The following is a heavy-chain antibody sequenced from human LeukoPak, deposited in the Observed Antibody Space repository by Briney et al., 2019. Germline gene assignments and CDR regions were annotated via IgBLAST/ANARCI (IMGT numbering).Heavy chain of an antibody. J-gene: IGHJ3*01. CDR3: ANVIPAANDAFAF. Sequence: GGSLRLSCAASGFTFSTYSINWVRQAPGKGLEWISYISSSSTIYYADSVKGRFTISRDNAKNSLYLQMNSLRAEDTAVYYCANVIPAANDAFAFWGQGTVVTVSS. CDR2: ISSSSTI. CDR1: GFTFSTYS. V-gene: IGHV3-48*01. D-gene: IGHD2-2*01.